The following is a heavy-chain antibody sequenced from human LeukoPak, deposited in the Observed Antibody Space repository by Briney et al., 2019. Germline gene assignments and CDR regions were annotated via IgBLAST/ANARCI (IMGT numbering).Heavy chain of an antibody. J-gene: IGHJ4*02. CDR3: AREGLNFDY. Sequence: SGGSLRLSCAASGFTFSNYAMSWLRQAPGKGLEWVSVISGSGGGTYYADSVKGRFTVSRDNSKNTLFLQMNSLRAEDTAVYYCAREGLNFDYWGQGTLVTVSS. CDR2: ISGSGGGT. CDR1: GFTFSNYA. D-gene: IGHD3/OR15-3a*01. V-gene: IGHV3-23*01.